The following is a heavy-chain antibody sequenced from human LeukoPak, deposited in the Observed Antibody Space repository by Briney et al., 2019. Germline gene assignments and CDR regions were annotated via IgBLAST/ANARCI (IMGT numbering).Heavy chain of an antibody. D-gene: IGHD6-13*01. V-gene: IGHV4-59*02. CDR3: ARYVGAAVSGGGYYYYMDV. CDR1: GFTVSSNS. Sequence: PGGSLRLSCTVSGFTVSSNSMSWVRQAPGKGLEWIGYTYYSGGTNYNPSLKSRVTISVDTSKNQFSLKLSSVTAADTAVYYCARYVGAAVSGGGYYYYMDVWGKGTTVTVSS. J-gene: IGHJ6*03. CDR2: TYYSGGT.